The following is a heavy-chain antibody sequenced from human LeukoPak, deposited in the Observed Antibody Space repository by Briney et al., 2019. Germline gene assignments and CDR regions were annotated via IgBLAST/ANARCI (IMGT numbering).Heavy chain of an antibody. D-gene: IGHD2-2*01. V-gene: IGHV4-34*01. CDR2: INHSGST. CDR3: ARALIVVVPAARVNWFDP. Sequence: PSETLSLTCAVYGGSFSGYCWSWIRQPPGKGLEWIGEINHSGSTNYNPSLKSRVTISVDTSKNQFSLKLSSVTAADTAVYYCARALIVVVPAARVNWFDPWGQGTLVTVSS. CDR1: GGSFSGYC. J-gene: IGHJ5*02.